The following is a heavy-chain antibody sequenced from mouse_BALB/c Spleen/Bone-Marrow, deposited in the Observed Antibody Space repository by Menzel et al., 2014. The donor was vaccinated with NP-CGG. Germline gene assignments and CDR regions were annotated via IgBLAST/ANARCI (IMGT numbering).Heavy chain of an antibody. J-gene: IGHJ4*01. CDR2: INPYNGGT. CDR3: ARWNDGYSLYYYAMDY. V-gene: IGHV1-18*01. D-gene: IGHD2-3*01. CDR1: GYSFTGYT. Sequence: EVQLQQSGPELVKPGASMKISCKASGYSFTGYTMNWVKQSHGKNLEWIGLINPYNGGTSYNQKFKGKATLTVDKSSSTAYTELLSLTSEDSAVYYCARWNDGYSLYYYAMDYWGQGTSVTVSS.